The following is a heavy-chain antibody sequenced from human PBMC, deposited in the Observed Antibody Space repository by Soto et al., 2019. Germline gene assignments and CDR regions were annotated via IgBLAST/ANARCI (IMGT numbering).Heavy chain of an antibody. J-gene: IGHJ3*02. CDR1: ECTISGYD. CDR2: IGTAGDT. V-gene: IGHV3-13*01. Sequence: GAAECTISGYDGRWVRQNTGKGLEWVSAIGTAGDTYYPGSVKGRFTISRENAKNSLYLQMNSLRAEDTAVYYCAKGSSGWPNVNPGQYAFDIWGQGTMVTVSS. CDR3: AKGSSGWPNVNPGQYAFDI. D-gene: IGHD6-19*01.